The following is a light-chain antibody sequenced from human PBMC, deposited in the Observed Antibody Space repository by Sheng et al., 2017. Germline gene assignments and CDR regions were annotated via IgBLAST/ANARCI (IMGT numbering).Light chain of an antibody. J-gene: IGKJ4*01. Sequence: EIVLTQSPATLSLSPGERATLSCRASQSVSSNLAWYQQKPGQAPRLLIYGASSRATGIPDRFSGSGSGTQFSLTISSLQSEDFAVYYCQQYNNWLRGLTFGGGTKVAIK. CDR3: QQYNNWLRGLT. CDR2: GAS. CDR1: QSVSSN. V-gene: IGKV3-15*01.